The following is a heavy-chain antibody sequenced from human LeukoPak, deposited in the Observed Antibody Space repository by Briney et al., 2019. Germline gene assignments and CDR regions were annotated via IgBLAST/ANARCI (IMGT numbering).Heavy chain of an antibody. D-gene: IGHD6-6*01. V-gene: IGHV1-69*13. CDR2: IIPIFGTA. Sequence: SVKVSCKASGGTFSSYAISWVRQAPGQGLEWMGGIIPIFGTANYAQKFQGRVTITADESTSTAYMELSSLRSEDTAVYYCARVGTDSSSEGGSYYYYYMDVWGKGTTVTVSS. CDR1: GGTFSSYA. CDR3: ARVGTDSSSEGGSYYYYYMDV. J-gene: IGHJ6*03.